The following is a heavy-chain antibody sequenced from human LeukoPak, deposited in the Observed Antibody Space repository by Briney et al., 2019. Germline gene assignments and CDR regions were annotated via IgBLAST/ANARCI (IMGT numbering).Heavy chain of an antibody. Sequence: GGSLRLSCAASGFTFSSYDMHWVRQATGKGLEWVSAIGTAGDTYYPGSVKGRFTISRENAKNSLYLQMNSLRAGDTAVYYCARGYGSSSYTWFYPWGQGTLVTVSS. CDR1: GFTFSSYD. V-gene: IGHV3-13*01. CDR2: IGTAGDT. D-gene: IGHD6-6*01. CDR3: ARGYGSSSYTWFYP. J-gene: IGHJ5*02.